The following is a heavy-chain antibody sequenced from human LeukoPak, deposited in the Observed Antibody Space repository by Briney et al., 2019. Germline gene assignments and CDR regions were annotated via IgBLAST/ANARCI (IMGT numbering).Heavy chain of an antibody. CDR1: GGSLSGYY. D-gene: IGHD6-6*01. V-gene: IGHV4-34*01. Sequence: SETLSLTCGVNGGSLSGYYWIWIRQTPTQELEWIGEINHSGSTNYNPSLKSRVTISVDTSKNQFYLSLPSLTAADTAVYYCARRRWGSSSVIGYWGRGTRVIVSP. CDR2: INHSGST. CDR3: ARRRWGSSSVIGY. J-gene: IGHJ4*02.